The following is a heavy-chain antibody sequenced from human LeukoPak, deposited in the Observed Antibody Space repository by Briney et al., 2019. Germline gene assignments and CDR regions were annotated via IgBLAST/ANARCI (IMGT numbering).Heavy chain of an antibody. CDR2: MNPNSGNT. Sequence: GASVKVSCKASGYTFTSYDINWVRQAPGQGLEWMGWMNPNSGNTVYAQKFQGRVTMNRNTSISTAYMELSSLRSEDTAVYYCARGLDSDAFDIWGQGTMVTVSS. V-gene: IGHV1-8*01. CDR3: ARGLDSDAFDI. CDR1: GYTFTSYD. D-gene: IGHD1-1*01. J-gene: IGHJ3*02.